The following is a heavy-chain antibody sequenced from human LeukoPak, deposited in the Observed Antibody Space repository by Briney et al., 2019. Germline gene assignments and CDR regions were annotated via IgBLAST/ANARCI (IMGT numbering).Heavy chain of an antibody. V-gene: IGHV3-21*01. CDR3: ARGPPNANSSSSVTL. Sequence: GGSLRLSCAASRFTFSSYSMNWVRQAPGKGLEWVSSISSSGSYIYYADSVKGRFTISRDNAKNSLYLQMNSLRAEDTAVYYWARGPPNANSSSSVTLWGQGPLVTV. CDR2: ISSSGSYI. D-gene: IGHD6-6*01. CDR1: RFTFSSYS. J-gene: IGHJ4*02.